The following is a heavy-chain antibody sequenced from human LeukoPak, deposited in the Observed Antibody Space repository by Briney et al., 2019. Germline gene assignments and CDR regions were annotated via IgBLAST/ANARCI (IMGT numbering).Heavy chain of an antibody. CDR1: GFTFNSYG. V-gene: IGHV3-30*02. CDR2: IRYDGGNK. CDR3: GAGRFMDV. Sequence: GGSLRLSCAPSGFTFNSYGMHWVRQTPGKGLEWVAFIRYDGGNKYYADSVKGRFTISRDNSKNTLALQMNSLRAEDESVYYSGAGRFMDVWGKGTTVTVSS. D-gene: IGHD1-26*01. J-gene: IGHJ6*03.